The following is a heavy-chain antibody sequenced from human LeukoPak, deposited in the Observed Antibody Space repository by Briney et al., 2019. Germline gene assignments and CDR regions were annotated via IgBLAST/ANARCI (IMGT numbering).Heavy chain of an antibody. CDR3: AKEPRGYSYGFDY. D-gene: IGHD5-18*01. V-gene: IGHV3-30*02. CDR2: IRYDGSNK. CDR1: GFTFSSYG. Sequence: GGSLRLSCAASGFTFSSYGMHWVRQAPGKGLEWVAFIRYDGSNKYYADSVKGRFTISRDNSKNTLYLQMSSLRAEDTAVYYCAKEPRGYSYGFDYWGQGTLVTVSA. J-gene: IGHJ4*02.